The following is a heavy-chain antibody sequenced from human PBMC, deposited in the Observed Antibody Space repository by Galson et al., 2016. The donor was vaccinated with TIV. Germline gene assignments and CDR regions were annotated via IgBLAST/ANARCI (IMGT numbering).Heavy chain of an antibody. CDR3: ARNPDCSGGGGYCYSAWFDP. Sequence: SETLSLTCTVSGGSIRSHYWSWIRQPAGKGLEWIGFIYTSGISNYNPSLKSRVIMSIDTSKNQHSLNLSSVTAADTAVYYCARNPDCSGGGGYCYSAWFDPWGQGTLVTVSS. CDR1: GGSIRSHY. D-gene: IGHD2-21*02. CDR2: IYTSGIS. V-gene: IGHV4-4*07. J-gene: IGHJ5*02.